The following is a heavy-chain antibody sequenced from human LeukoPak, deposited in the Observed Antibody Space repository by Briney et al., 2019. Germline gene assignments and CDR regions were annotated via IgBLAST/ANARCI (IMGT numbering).Heavy chain of an antibody. J-gene: IGHJ4*02. CDR3: ARGAMDIVVVPAAMLDY. V-gene: IGHV3-30-3*01. CDR2: ISYDGSNK. Sequence: GGSLRLSCAASGFTFSSYAVHWVRQAPGKGLEWVAVISYDGSNKYYADSVKGRFTISRDNSKNTLYLQMNSLRAEDTAVYYCARGAMDIVVVPAAMLDYWGQGTLVTVSS. CDR1: GFTFSSYA. D-gene: IGHD2-2*03.